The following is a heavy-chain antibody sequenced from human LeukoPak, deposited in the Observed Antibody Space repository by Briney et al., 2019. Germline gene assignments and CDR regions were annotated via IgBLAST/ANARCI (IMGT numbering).Heavy chain of an antibody. Sequence: GGSLRLSCAASGFTFSSYWMSWVRQAPGKGLEWVSAISGSGGSTYYADSVKGRFTISRDNSKNTLYLQMNSLRAEDTAVYYCSKGQWLVEQTFDYWGQGTLVTVSS. CDR2: ISGSGGST. V-gene: IGHV3-23*01. D-gene: IGHD6-19*01. CDR3: SKGQWLVEQTFDY. J-gene: IGHJ4*02. CDR1: GFTFSSYW.